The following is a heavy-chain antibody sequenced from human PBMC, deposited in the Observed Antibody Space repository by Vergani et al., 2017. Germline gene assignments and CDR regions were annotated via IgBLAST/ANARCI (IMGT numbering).Heavy chain of an antibody. Sequence: EVQLLESGGGLVQPGGSLRLSCAASGFTFSSYWMSWVRQAPGKGLEWVANIKQDGSEKYYADSVKGRFTISRDNSKNTLYLQMNSLRAEDTAVYYCARAEGIAAAGTYFDYWGQGTLVTVSS. J-gene: IGHJ4*02. D-gene: IGHD6-13*01. CDR2: IKQDGSEK. CDR1: GFTFSSYW. V-gene: IGHV3-7*01. CDR3: ARAEGIAAAGTYFDY.